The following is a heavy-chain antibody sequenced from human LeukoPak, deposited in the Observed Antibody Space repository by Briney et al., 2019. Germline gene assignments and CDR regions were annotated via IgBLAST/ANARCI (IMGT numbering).Heavy chain of an antibody. CDR2: IYYSGST. D-gene: IGHD6-19*01. CDR3: ARHFIARVAVAGNWFDP. V-gene: IGHV4-59*08. J-gene: IGHJ5*02. Sequence: SETLSLTRTVSGGSISSYYWSWIRQPPGKGLEWIGYIYYSGSTNYNPSLKSRVTISVDTSKNQFSLKLSSVTAADTAVYYCARHFIARVAVAGNWFDPWGQGTLVTVSS. CDR1: GGSISSYY.